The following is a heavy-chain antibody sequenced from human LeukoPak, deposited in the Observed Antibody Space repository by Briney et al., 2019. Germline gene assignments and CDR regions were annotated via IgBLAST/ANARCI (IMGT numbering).Heavy chain of an antibody. D-gene: IGHD6-6*01. CDR1: GESFSGYY. CDR2: ISHSGSA. CDR3: ARQGTRLWGFLDY. J-gene: IGHJ4*02. V-gene: IGHV4-34*01. Sequence: SETLSLTCAVYGESFSGYYWSWIRQPPGKGLEGIGEISHSGSASYNPSLKSRVIISADTSKNQFSLSLRSVTAADTAVYFCARQGTRLWGFLDYWGQGTLVAVSS.